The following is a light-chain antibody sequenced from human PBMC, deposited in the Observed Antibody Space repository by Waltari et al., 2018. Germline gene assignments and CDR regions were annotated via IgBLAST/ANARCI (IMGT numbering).Light chain of an antibody. J-gene: IGKJ2*01. Sequence: EIVVTQSPLPLPVTPGGPASIPCRSSQSLLYSNGNNYLDWYLQKPGQSPQLLIYETSNRASGVPDRFSGSGSGTDFTLKISRVETEDVGIYYCMQALQAPYTFGQGTKLEIK. V-gene: IGKV2-28*01. CDR2: ETS. CDR3: MQALQAPYT. CDR1: QSLLYSNGNNY.